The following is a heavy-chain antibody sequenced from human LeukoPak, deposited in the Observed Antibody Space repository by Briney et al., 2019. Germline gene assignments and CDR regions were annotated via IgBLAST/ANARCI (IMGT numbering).Heavy chain of an antibody. CDR3: ARATAYYDILTGYSPPYYFDY. D-gene: IGHD3-9*01. CDR1: GGSNSSGGYS. Sequence: SETLSLTCAVSGGSNSSGGYSWSWIRQPRGKGREWIVYIYDSRSTYYNPARKSRFTISVNRSKNQFSLKLSSVTAADTAVYYCARATAYYDILTGYSPPYYFDYWGQGTLVTVSS. V-gene: IGHV4-30-2*01. J-gene: IGHJ4*02. CDR2: IYDSRST.